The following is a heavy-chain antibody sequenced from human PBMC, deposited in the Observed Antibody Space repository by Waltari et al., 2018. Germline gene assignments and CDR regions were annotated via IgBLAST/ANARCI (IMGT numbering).Heavy chain of an antibody. CDR3: ARRPRGGDIHFDY. J-gene: IGHJ4*02. D-gene: IGHD3-10*01. CDR1: VNSIDGYY. V-gene: IGHV4-59*08. Sequence: QVQLQESGPGLVKPSETLSLTCTVPVNSIDGYYWSWIRQSPGKGLEWIGYIYYDGNTKYSPSLKSRVTISVDRSKKQLSLMMTSVTAADTAVYYCARRPRGGDIHFDYWGQGILVTVSS. CDR2: IYYDGNT.